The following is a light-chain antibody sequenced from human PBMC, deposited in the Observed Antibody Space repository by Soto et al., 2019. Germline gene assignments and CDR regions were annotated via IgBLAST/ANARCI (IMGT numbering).Light chain of an antibody. V-gene: IGKV3-20*01. J-gene: IGKJ5*01. CDR3: QQYGSSPLIT. CDR2: GVS. Sequence: EIVLTQSPGTLSLSPGQRATLSCRTSRRLSASDIAWYQQKPGQAPRFLIYGVSTRVAGIPDRFSGSGSGTDFTLTISRLEPEDFAVYHCQQYGSSPLITFGQGTRLEIK. CDR1: RRLSASD.